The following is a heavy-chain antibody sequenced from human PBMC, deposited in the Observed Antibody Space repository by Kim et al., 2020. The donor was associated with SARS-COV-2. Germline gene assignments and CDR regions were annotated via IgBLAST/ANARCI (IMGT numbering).Heavy chain of an antibody. D-gene: IGHD3-10*01. CDR3: ARQIRGVVSGMHV. V-gene: IGHV3-13*01. Sequence: GGSLRLSCTASGFTLSEYDMHWVRQAPGKGLEWVSTITSPGDTLYPDSVKGRCTISRDFAKKSLYLQMNSLRAGDTAVYYCARQIRGVVSGMHVWGQGTTVPVPS. CDR1: GFTLSEYD. J-gene: IGHJ6*02. CDR2: ITSPGDT.